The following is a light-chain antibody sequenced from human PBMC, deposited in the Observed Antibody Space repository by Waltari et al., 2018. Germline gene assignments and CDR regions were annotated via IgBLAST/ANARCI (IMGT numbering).Light chain of an antibody. CDR3: SAWDSSLSVWV. CDR1: SNNVGNQG. CDR2: RSN. J-gene: IGLJ3*02. Sequence: QAGLTQPPSVSKGLRQTATLTCPGNSNNVGNQGAAWLQQHQGHPPKLLSYRSNNRPSGISERLSASRSGNTASLTITGLQPEDEGDYYCSAWDSSLSVWVFGGGTKLTVL. V-gene: IGLV10-54*01.